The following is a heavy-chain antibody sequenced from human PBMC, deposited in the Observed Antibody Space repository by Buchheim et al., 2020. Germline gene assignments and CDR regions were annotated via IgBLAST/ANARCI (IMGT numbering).Heavy chain of an antibody. D-gene: IGHD6-19*01. CDR2: ISYDGSNK. Sequence: QVQLVESGGGVVQPGRSLRLSCAASGFTFSSYGMHWVRQAPGKGLEWVAVISYDGSNKYYADSVKGRFTISRDNSKNTLYLQMNSLRAEDTAVYYCAKDLVAVDEDYYYYGMDVWGQGTT. CDR1: GFTFSSYG. V-gene: IGHV3-30*18. CDR3: AKDLVAVDEDYYYYGMDV. J-gene: IGHJ6*02.